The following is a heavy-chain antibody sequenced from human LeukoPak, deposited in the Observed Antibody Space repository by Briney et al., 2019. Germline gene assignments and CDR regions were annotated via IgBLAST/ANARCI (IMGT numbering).Heavy chain of an antibody. D-gene: IGHD2-21*02. CDR1: GFTFSSYS. CDR3: ARDGPRAYCGGDCYSLYYFDY. J-gene: IGHJ4*02. V-gene: IGHV3-21*01. CDR2: ISSSSSYI. Sequence: GGSLRLSCTASGFTFSSYSMNWVRQAPGKGLEWVSSISSSSSYIYHADSVKGRFTISRDNAKNSLYLQMNSLRAEDTAVYDCARDGPRAYCGGDCYSLYYFDYWGQGTLVTVSS.